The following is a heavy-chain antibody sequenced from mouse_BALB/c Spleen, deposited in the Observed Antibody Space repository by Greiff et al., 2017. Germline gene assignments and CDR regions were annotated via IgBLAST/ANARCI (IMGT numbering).Heavy chain of an antibody. CDR1: GFSLTSYG. J-gene: IGHJ3*01. CDR2: IWAGGST. D-gene: IGHD1-1*01. CDR3: ARVSSPSWFAY. V-gene: IGHV2-9*02. Sequence: QVQLKESGPGLVAPSQSLSITCTVSGFSLTSYGVHWVRQPPGKGLEWLGVIWAGGSTNYNSALMSRLSISKDNSKSQVFLKMSSLQTDDTAMYYCARVSSPSWFAYWGQGTLVTVSA.